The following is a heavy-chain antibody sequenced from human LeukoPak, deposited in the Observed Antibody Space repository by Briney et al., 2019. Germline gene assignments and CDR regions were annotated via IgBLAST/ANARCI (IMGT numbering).Heavy chain of an antibody. CDR2: ISSSSSYI. V-gene: IGHV3-21*01. J-gene: IGHJ4*02. CDR3: ARDGYPGTTNDYFDY. CDR1: GFTFSSYS. D-gene: IGHD1-1*01. Sequence: GGSLRLSCAASGFTFSSYSMNWVRQAPGKGLEWVSSISSSSSYIYYADSVKGRFTISRDNAKNSLYLQMNSLRAEDTAVYYCARDGYPGTTNDYFDYWGQGTLVTVSS.